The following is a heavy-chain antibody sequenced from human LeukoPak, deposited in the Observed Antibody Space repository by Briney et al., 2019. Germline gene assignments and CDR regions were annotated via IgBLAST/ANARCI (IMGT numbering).Heavy chain of an antibody. V-gene: IGHV1-2*02. D-gene: IGHD3-22*01. CDR2: INPNSGDT. CDR1: GYTFTGYY. J-gene: IGHJ4*02. Sequence: ASVKVSCKASGYTFTGYYMHWVRQAPGQGLEWMGWINPNSGDTNYAQKLQGRVTMTTDTSTSTAYMNLRSLRSDDTAVYYCAREVPYDTSRYYQPFDYWGQGTLVTVSS. CDR3: AREVPYDTSRYYQPFDY.